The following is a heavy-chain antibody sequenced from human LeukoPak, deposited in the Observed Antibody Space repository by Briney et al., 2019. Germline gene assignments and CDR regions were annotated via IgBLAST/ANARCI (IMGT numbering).Heavy chain of an antibody. V-gene: IGHV4-59*08. CDR3: ARQTGSGLFILP. J-gene: IGHJ4*02. Sequence: PSETLSLTCTVSGGSISNYYWSWIRQPPGRGLEWIGYIYYSGNTYYNASLKSQVSISIDTSKNQFSLKLTSATAADTSVYYCARQTGSGLFILPGGQGTLVTVSS. D-gene: IGHD3/OR15-3a*01. CDR1: GGSISNYY. CDR2: IYYSGNT.